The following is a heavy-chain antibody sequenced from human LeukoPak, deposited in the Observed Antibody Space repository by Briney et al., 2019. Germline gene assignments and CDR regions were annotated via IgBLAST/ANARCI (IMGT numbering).Heavy chain of an antibody. CDR3: ARHPTSSVFNF. D-gene: IGHD2-2*01. Sequence: GESLRISCKGSGYSFTAYWIAWVRRMPGKGLEWMGSIYPGDSDTTYSPSFQGQVTMSADKSISTAYLQWNSLKASDTAVYYCARHPTSSVFNFWGQGTLVTVSS. CDR2: IYPGDSDT. J-gene: IGHJ4*02. CDR1: GYSFTAYW. V-gene: IGHV5-51*01.